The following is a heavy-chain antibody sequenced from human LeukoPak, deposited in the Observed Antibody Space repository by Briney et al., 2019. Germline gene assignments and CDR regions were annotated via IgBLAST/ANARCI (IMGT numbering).Heavy chain of an antibody. CDR1: GGSFSGYY. V-gene: IGHV4-34*01. D-gene: IGHD6-13*01. CDR2: INHSGST. Sequence: SETLSLTCAVYGGSFSGYYWSWIRQPPGKGLEWIGEINHSGSTNYNPSLKSRVTISVDTSKNQFSLKLSSVTAADTAVYYCAISSYSSSWYAGYWGQGTLVTVS. J-gene: IGHJ4*02. CDR3: AISSYSSSWYAGY.